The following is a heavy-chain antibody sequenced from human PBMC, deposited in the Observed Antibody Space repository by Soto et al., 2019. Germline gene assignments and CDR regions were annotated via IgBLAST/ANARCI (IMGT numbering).Heavy chain of an antibody. D-gene: IGHD6-19*01. CDR1: GFTFSSYA. J-gene: IGHJ4*02. Sequence: EVQLLESGGGLVQPGRSLRLSCAASGFTFSSYAMNWVRQAPGKGLEWVSAMSGTGGSTYYADSVKGRFTISRDNSKNTLYPQMNSLRVEDTAVFYCAKAGFSSGWSPSCFDYWGQGTLVTVSS. CDR3: AKAGFSSGWSPSCFDY. CDR2: MSGTGGST. V-gene: IGHV3-23*01.